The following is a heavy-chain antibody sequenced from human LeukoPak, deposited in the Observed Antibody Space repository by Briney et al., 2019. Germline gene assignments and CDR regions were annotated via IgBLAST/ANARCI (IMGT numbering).Heavy chain of an antibody. D-gene: IGHD1-26*01. CDR3: ARDERHTCGSYSPVFGYFVY. J-gene: IGHJ4*02. V-gene: IGHV3-33*01. CDR2: IWYDGSNK. CDR1: GFTFSRYG. Sequence: PGGSLRLSCAASGFTFSRYGMHWVRQAPGKGLEWVAVIWYDGSNKYYADSVKGRFTISRDNSKNTLYLQMNSLRAEDTAVYYCARDERHTCGSYSPVFGYFVYGRQGTLVTVSS.